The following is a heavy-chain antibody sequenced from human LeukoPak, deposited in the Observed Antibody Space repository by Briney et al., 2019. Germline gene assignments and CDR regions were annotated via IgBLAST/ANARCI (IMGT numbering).Heavy chain of an antibody. V-gene: IGHV5-51*01. Sequence: RGASLKISSEGSGYIFTNYWIGWVRPMPGKGLERMGNNYPGDSNTRYSPSFQGQVTISADKSISTAYLQWSSLKASDTAMYYCARHGDYDYAFDIWGQGAMVTVSS. CDR3: ARHGDYDYAFDI. D-gene: IGHD4-17*01. CDR1: GYIFTNYW. CDR2: NYPGDSNT. J-gene: IGHJ3*02.